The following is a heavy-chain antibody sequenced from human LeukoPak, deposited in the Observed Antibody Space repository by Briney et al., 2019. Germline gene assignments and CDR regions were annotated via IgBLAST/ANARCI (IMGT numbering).Heavy chain of an antibody. CDR1: GVSFSGYY. J-gene: IGHJ4*02. D-gene: IGHD5-18*01. Sequence: SETLSLTCAVYGVSFSGYYWSWIRQPPGKGLEWIGEINHSGSTNYNPSLKSRVTISVDTSKNQFSLKLSSVIAADTAVYYCARRRIQLWLKNYYFDYWGQGTLVTVSS. V-gene: IGHV4-34*01. CDR2: INHSGST. CDR3: ARRRIQLWLKNYYFDY.